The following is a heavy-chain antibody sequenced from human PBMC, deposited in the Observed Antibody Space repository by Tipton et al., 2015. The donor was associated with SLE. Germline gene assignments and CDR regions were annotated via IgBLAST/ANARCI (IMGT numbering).Heavy chain of an antibody. CDR2: INHSGST. V-gene: IGHV4-34*01. CDR1: GWSFSGYY. D-gene: IGHD3-16*01. CDR3: ASSVGAGYMDV. J-gene: IGHJ6*03. Sequence: TLSLTCALYGWSFSGYYWSWIRQPPGKGLEWMGEINHSGSTNYNPSLKSRVTISVDTSRNQFSLKLRSVTAADTAVYYCASSVGAGYMDVWGKGTTVTVPS.